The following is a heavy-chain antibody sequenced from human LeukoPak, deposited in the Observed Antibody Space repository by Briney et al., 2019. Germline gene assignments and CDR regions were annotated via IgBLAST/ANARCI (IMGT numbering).Heavy chain of an antibody. V-gene: IGHV3-64D*06. CDR3: VTAYCSGGSCRNWFDP. Sequence: GGSLRLSCSASGFTFSTSAMHWVRQAPGKGLEYVSFIDSNGGSTYYADSVKGRFTISRDNSKNTMYLQMSSLRAEDTAVYYCVTAYCSGGSCRNWFDPWGQGTLVTVSS. CDR1: GFTFSTSA. J-gene: IGHJ5*02. CDR2: IDSNGGST. D-gene: IGHD2-15*01.